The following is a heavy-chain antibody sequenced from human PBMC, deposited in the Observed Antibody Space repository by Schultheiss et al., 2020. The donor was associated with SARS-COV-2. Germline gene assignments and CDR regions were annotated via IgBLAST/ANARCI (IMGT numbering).Heavy chain of an antibody. D-gene: IGHD6-19*01. Sequence: SETLSLTCAVYGGSFSGYYWSWIRQPPGKGLEWIGEINHSGSTNYNPSLKSRVTISVDTSKNQFSLKLSSVTAADTAVYYCARNPVSSGWYWGIDYWGQGTLVTVSS. CDR1: GGSFSGYY. CDR2: INHSGST. J-gene: IGHJ4*02. V-gene: IGHV4-34*01. CDR3: ARNPVSSGWYWGIDY.